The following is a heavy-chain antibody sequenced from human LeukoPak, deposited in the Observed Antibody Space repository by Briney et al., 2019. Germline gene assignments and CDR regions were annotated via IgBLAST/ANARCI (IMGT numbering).Heavy chain of an antibody. D-gene: IGHD6-13*01. CDR3: ASGGHSSSSD. CDR1: CGSFSGFY. J-gene: IGHJ4*02. V-gene: IGHV4-34*01. CDR2: INHSGST. Sequence: PSETLSLTCAVYCGSFSGFYWRWMRQPPGKGLEWIGEINHSGSTNYNPSLKSRVTISVDTSKNQFSLKLSSVTAADTAVYYCASGGHSSSSDWGQGTLVTVSS.